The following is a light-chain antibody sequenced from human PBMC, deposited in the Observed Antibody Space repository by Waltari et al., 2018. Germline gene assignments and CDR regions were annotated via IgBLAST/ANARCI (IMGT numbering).Light chain of an antibody. J-gene: IGKJ1*01. V-gene: IGKV3-15*01. CDR2: AAS. CDR3: QQYNKWPLT. Sequence: EIVMTQSPATLSVSPGERTPLSCRASQSVSSNLAWYQQKPGQAPSLLIYAASNRATGIPARFSGSGSGTEFTLTISSLQSEDFAVYYCQQYNKWPLTIGQGTKVEIK. CDR1: QSVSSN.